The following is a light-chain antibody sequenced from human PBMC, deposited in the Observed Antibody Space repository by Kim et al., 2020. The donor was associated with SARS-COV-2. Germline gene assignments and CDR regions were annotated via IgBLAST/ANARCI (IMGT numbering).Light chain of an antibody. CDR1: HDMTDS. CDR3: QQYDRLPIS. CDR2: DVS. V-gene: IGKV1-33*01. J-gene: IGKJ5*01. Sequence: DIQMTQSPSSLSASVGDRVTITCQASHDMTDSLCWYQQKPGQAPKLVIYDVSNVQSGVPSRFSGRRSGTLFTFTITNLQPEDLATYYCQQYDRLPISFGQGTRVEIK.